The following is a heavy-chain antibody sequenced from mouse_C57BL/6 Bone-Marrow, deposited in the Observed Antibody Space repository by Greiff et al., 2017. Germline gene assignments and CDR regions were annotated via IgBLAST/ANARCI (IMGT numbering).Heavy chain of an antibody. Sequence: QVQLKESGPELVKPGASVKISCKASGYAFSSSWMNWVKQRPGKGLEWIGRIYPGDGDTNYNGKFKGKATLTADKSSSTAYMQLSSLTSEDSAVYFCARDGSYWYFDVWGTGTTVTVSS. CDR2: IYPGDGDT. CDR1: GYAFSSSW. CDR3: ARDGSYWYFDV. D-gene: IGHD2-3*01. V-gene: IGHV1-82*01. J-gene: IGHJ1*03.